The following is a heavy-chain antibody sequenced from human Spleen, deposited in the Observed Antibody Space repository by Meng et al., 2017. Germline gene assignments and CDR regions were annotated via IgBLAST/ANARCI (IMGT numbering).Heavy chain of an antibody. Sequence: QLQLQESGPGLWKSSETLSLTFTVSGDSIISGTYYWGWFRQPPGKGLEWIASIHSSGGTYYSPSFNSRVTISGDTSKNQFSLKVTSVTAADTAVYYCARVFDYWGQGTLVTVSS. J-gene: IGHJ4*02. CDR1: GDSIISGTYY. CDR2: IHSSGGT. CDR3: ARVFDY. V-gene: IGHV4-39*01.